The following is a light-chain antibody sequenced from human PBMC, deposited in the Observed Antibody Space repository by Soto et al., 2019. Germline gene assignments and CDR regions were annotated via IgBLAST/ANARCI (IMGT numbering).Light chain of an antibody. V-gene: IGKV1-5*01. Sequence: DIQMTQSPSTLSASVGERVTITCRASQSISSWLAWYQQKPGKAPKLLIYDASSLQSGVPSRFSGSGSGSEFTLTITSLQPDDFATYYCQQYDSHLWTFGLGTKVDIK. CDR3: QQYDSHLWT. CDR2: DAS. CDR1: QSISSW. J-gene: IGKJ1*01.